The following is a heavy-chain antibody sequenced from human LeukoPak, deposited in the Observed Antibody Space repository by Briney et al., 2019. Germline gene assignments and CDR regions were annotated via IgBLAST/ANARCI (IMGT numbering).Heavy chain of an antibody. CDR3: ARAGSSSRWVNDY. V-gene: IGHV1-2*02. D-gene: IGHD6-13*01. Sequence: ASVKVSCKASGYTXTGYYMHGVRQAPGQGLEWIGWINPNSGGTNYAQKFQGRVTMTRDTSISTAYMELSRLTSDDTAVYYCARAGSSSRWVNDYWGQGTLVTVSS. CDR2: INPNSGGT. CDR1: GYTXTGYY. J-gene: IGHJ4*02.